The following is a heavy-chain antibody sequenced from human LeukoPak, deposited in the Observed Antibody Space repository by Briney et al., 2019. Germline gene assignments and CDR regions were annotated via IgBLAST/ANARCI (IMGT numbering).Heavy chain of an antibody. CDR3: AKPHYYYDSSGYGY. J-gene: IGHJ4*02. CDR2: INPNSGGT. D-gene: IGHD3-22*01. Sequence: GASVKVSCKASGYTFTGYYMHWVRQAPGQGLEWMGWINPNSGGTNYAQKFQGRVTMTRDTSISTAYMELSRPRSDDTAVYYCAKPHYYYDSSGYGYWGQGTLVTVSS. CDR1: GYTFTGYY. V-gene: IGHV1-2*02.